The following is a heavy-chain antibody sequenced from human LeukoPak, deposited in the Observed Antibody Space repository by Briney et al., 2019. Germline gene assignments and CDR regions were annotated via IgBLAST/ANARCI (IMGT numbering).Heavy chain of an antibody. CDR1: GGSISSGSYD. V-gene: IGHV4-31*03. D-gene: IGHD6-13*01. J-gene: IGHJ6*02. CDR3: ARDYIAAAGNYYYYGMDV. CDR2: IYYSGST. Sequence: SETLSLTCTVSGGSISSGSYDWSWIRQHPGKGLEWIGYIYYSGSTYYKPSLKSRITISVDTSKNQFSLKLSSVTAADTAVYYCARDYIAAAGNYYYYGMDVWGQGTTVTVSS.